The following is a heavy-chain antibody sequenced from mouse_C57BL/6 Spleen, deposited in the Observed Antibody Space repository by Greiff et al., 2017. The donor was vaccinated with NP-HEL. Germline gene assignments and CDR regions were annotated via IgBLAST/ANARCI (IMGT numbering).Heavy chain of an antibody. CDR1: GYTFTSYG. CDR2: IYPRSGNT. Sequence: VQLQQSGAELARPGASVKLSCKASGYTFTSYGISWVKQRTGQGLEWIGEIYPRSGNTYYNEKFKGKATLTADKSSSTAYMELRSLTSEDSAVYFCARIHYGSSYDWFAYWGQGTLVTVSA. CDR3: ARIHYGSSYDWFAY. V-gene: IGHV1-81*01. J-gene: IGHJ3*01. D-gene: IGHD1-1*01.